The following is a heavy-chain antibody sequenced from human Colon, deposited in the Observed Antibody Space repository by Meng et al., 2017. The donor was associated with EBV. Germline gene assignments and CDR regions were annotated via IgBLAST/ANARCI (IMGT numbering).Heavy chain of an antibody. D-gene: IGHD3-22*01. CDR1: GFTLRSYG. Sequence: VARGGVGGGGVQPGTSRRLSCAASGFTLRSYGIHWVRQAPGKGLDWVAVIWFDGSRKYYADSVKGRVTVSRDESKNTVYLQMNSLRAEDTAIYYCARDVDTSSHYSRFDPWGQGTLVTVSS. J-gene: IGHJ5*02. CDR3: ARDVDTSSHYSRFDP. V-gene: IGHV3-33*01. CDR2: IWFDGSRK.